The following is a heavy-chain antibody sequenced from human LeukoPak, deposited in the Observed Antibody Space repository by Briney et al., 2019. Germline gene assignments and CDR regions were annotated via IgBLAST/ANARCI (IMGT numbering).Heavy chain of an antibody. CDR3: APAGTKRQNYADYFDY. V-gene: IGHV3-23*01. J-gene: IGHJ4*02. CDR1: GFTFSNYA. CDR2: ISGNGGST. D-gene: IGHD6-13*01. Sequence: PGESLRLSCEVSGFTFSNYAMGWVRQAPGKGLEWVSGISGNGGSTYYADSVKGRFTISRDNAKNSLYLQMNSLRAEDTAVYYCAPAGTKRQNYADYFDYWGQGTLVTVSS.